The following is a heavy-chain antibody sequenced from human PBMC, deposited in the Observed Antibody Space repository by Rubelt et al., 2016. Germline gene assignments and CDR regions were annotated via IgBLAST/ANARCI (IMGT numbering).Heavy chain of an antibody. CDR2: VYYSGST. D-gene: IGHD1-26*01. J-gene: IGHJ4*02. V-gene: IGHV4-39*07. Sequence: QLQLQESGPGLVKPSETLSLTCTVSGGSISSSSYYWAWIRQPPGKGLEWIGSVYYSGSTYYNPSLKSRVTISVDTSKNPFSLRLRSVNAADLAVYYCARTTGSNWFWGQGTLVTVSS. CDR1: GGSISSSSYY. CDR3: ARTTGSNWF.